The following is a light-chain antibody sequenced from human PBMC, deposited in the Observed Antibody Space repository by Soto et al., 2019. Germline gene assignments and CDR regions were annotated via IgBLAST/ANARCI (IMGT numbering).Light chain of an antibody. J-gene: IGLJ2*01. Sequence: QAVATQESSLTVSPGGTVTLTCGSSTGAVTSDHFPFWFQQKPGQAPRALIDDTNTRHSWTPARFSGSLLGGKAALTLSGAQPEDEADYYCLLAYTGARVFGGGTKLTVL. V-gene: IGLV7-46*01. CDR3: LLAYTGARV. CDR2: DTN. CDR1: TGAVTSDHF.